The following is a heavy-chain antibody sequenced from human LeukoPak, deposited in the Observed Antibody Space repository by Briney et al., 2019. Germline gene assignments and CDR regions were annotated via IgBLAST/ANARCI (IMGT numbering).Heavy chain of an antibody. CDR2: IYDRGPA. Sequence: SQTLSLTCTVSGYAIISGGFSWNWIRQPPGKGLEWIGCIYDRGPAHYNPSLKSRFTISVDRPKNQFFLNVASLTAADTAVYYCARSRQASGLFSSWGQGTLVVVSS. J-gene: IGHJ5*02. D-gene: IGHD3-10*01. V-gene: IGHV4-30-2*01. CDR1: GYAIISGGFS. CDR3: ARSRQASGLFSS.